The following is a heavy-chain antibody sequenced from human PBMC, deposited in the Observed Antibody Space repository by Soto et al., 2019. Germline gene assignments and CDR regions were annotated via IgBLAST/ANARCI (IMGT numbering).Heavy chain of an antibody. Sequence: GGSLRLSCAASGFTFSSDCMHWVRQAPGKGLEWVAVIWYDGSNKYYADSVKGRFTISRDNSKNTLYLQMNSLRAEDTAVYYCASPLWFGESYYYYGMVVWGQGTTVTVSS. V-gene: IGHV3-33*01. CDR2: IWYDGSNK. CDR1: GFTFSSDC. D-gene: IGHD3-10*01. J-gene: IGHJ6*02. CDR3: ASPLWFGESYYYYGMVV.